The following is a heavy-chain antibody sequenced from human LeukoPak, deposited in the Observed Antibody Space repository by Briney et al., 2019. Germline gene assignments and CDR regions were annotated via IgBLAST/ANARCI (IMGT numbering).Heavy chain of an antibody. Sequence: GASVKVSCKASGYTFTSYGISWVRQAPGQGLEWMGWISAYNGNTNYAQKLQGRVAMTTDTSTSTAYMELRSLRSDDTAVYYCARGVRATWIYYYDSSGRSADYGMDVWGQGTTVTVSS. D-gene: IGHD3-22*01. CDR2: ISAYNGNT. CDR3: ARGVRATWIYYYDSSGRSADYGMDV. V-gene: IGHV1-18*01. J-gene: IGHJ6*02. CDR1: GYTFTSYG.